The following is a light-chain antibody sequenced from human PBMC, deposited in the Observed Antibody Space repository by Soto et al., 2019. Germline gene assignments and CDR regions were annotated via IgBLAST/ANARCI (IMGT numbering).Light chain of an antibody. CDR1: RSVNSRY. CDR2: GTS. CDR3: HQYGYSPNT. J-gene: IGKJ2*01. V-gene: IGKV3-20*01. Sequence: EIVLTQSPGTLSLSPGDRATLSCRASRSVNSRYLAWYQQKPGQAPRLLIYGTSTRATGIPDRFSGSGSGTDFTLTINRLEPEDFAVYHCHQYGYSPNTFGQGTNLEIK.